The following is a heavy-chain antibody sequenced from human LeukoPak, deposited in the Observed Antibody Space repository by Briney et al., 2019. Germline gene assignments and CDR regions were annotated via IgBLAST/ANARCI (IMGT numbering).Heavy chain of an antibody. CDR2: ISSSSSYI. D-gene: IGHD6-13*01. V-gene: IGHV3-21*01. CDR1: GFTFSSYS. J-gene: IGHJ4*02. CDR3: AREEAAAKDY. Sequence: GGSLRLSCAAPGFTFSSYSMNWVRQAPGKGLEWVSSISSSSSYIYYADSVKGRFTISRDNAKNSLYLQMNSLRAEDTAVYYCAREEAAAKDYWGQGTLVTVSS.